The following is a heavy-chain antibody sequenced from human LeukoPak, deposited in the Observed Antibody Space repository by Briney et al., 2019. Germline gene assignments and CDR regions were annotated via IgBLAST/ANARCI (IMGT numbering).Heavy chain of an antibody. V-gene: IGHV3-7*01. Sequence: GGSLRLSCAASGFTFTSYWMTWLRQAPGKGLEWVANIKQDGSEKYYVDSLKGRFTISRDNAKNSLYLQKNSLRAEDTAVYYCARVRGYCSGGSCFPFDSWGQGTLVTVSS. J-gene: IGHJ4*02. CDR1: GFTFTSYW. D-gene: IGHD2-15*01. CDR2: IKQDGSEK. CDR3: ARVRGYCSGGSCFPFDS.